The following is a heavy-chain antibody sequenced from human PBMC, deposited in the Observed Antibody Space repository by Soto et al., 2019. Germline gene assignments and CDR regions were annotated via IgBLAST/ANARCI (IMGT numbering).Heavy chain of an antibody. CDR3: EPHVHCGGGSCNYDAFDI. CDR1: GFIFGNYM. Sequence: EVQLLESGGGLVQPGESLRLSCAVSGFIFGNYMMTWVRQAPGKGLEWVSTIRDGGESTYYADSVKGRFTISRDNSKKTLYLQIDSLGVEDTAVSYWEPHVHCGGGSCNYDAFDIRGKGTRFTVSS. CDR2: IRDGGEST. V-gene: IGHV3-23*01. D-gene: IGHD2-15*01. J-gene: IGHJ3*02.